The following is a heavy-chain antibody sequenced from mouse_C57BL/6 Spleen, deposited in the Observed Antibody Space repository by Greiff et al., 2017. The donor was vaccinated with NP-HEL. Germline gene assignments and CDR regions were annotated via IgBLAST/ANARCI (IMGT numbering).Heavy chain of an antibody. CDR3: AIYYDYDWIAY. CDR2: IYPGGGYT. V-gene: IGHV1-63*01. J-gene: IGHJ3*01. Sequence: QVQLQQSGAELVRPGTSVKMSCKASGYTFTNYWIGWAKQRPGHGLEWIGDIYPGGGYTNYNEKFKGKATLTADKSSSTAYMQFSSLTSEDSAIYYCAIYYDYDWIAYWGQGTLVTVSA. D-gene: IGHD2-4*01. CDR1: GYTFTNYW.